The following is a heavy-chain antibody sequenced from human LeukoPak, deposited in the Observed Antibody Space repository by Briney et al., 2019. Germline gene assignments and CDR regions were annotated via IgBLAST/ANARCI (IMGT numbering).Heavy chain of an antibody. CDR2: INPNSGGT. Sequence: ASVKVSCKAAGGTFSSYAISWVRRAPGQGLEWMGWINPNSGGTNYAQKFQGRVTMTRDTSISTAYMELSRLRSDDTAVYYCARDLEQWLDGGDAFDTWGQGTMVTVSS. CDR1: GGTFSSYA. V-gene: IGHV1-2*02. J-gene: IGHJ3*02. CDR3: ARDLEQWLDGGDAFDT. D-gene: IGHD6-19*01.